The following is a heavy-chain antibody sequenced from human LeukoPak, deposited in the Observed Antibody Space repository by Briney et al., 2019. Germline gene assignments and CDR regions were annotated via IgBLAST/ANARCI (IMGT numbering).Heavy chain of an antibody. D-gene: IGHD3-22*01. CDR3: AKGRYYDSSGYALLDY. Sequence: GGSLRLSCAASGFTFSSYAMSWVRQAPGKGLEWVSAISGSGDSTYYADSVKGRFTISRDNSKNTLYLQMNSLRAEDTAVYYCAKGRYYDSSGYALLDYWGQGTLVTVSS. CDR2: ISGSGDST. V-gene: IGHV3-23*01. J-gene: IGHJ4*02. CDR1: GFTFSSYA.